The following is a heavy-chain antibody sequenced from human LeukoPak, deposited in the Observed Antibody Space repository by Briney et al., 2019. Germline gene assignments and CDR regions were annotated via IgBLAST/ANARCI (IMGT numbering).Heavy chain of an antibody. V-gene: IGHV3-23*01. Sequence: GGSLRLSCAASGFILSNYWMTWVRQSPGKGLEWVSAISGSGGSTYYADSVKGRFTISRDNSKNTLYLQMNSLRAEDTAVYYCAKATDLLDAFDIWGQGTMVTVSS. D-gene: IGHD1-1*01. CDR1: GFILSNYW. CDR2: ISGSGGST. J-gene: IGHJ3*02. CDR3: AKATDLLDAFDI.